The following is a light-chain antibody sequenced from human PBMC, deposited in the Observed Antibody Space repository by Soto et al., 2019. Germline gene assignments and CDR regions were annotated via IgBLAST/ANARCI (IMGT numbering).Light chain of an antibody. J-gene: IGLJ1*01. CDR3: QSYDSSLSGYV. V-gene: IGLV1-40*01. CDR2: GNS. Sequence: QSVLTQPPSVSGSPGQRGTISCTWGSANIGAVHDVHWYQQLPGTAPKLLIYGNSNRPSGVPDRFSGSKSGTSASLAITGLQAEDEADYYCQSYDSSLSGYVFGTGTKVTVL. CDR1: SANIGAVHD.